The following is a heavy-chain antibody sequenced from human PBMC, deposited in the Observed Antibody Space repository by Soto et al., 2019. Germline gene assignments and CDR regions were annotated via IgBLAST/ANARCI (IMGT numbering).Heavy chain of an antibody. CDR3: ARISYNNGWSYYFDF. CDR2: IDWDGGQ. J-gene: IGHJ4*02. V-gene: IGHV2-70*04. CDR1: GFSISTSGMR. D-gene: IGHD6-19*01. Sequence: SGPTLVNPTQTLTLTCTLSGFSISTSGMRVNWIRQPPGKALEWLARIDWDGGQFYSTSLQNRLTISKDTSKNQVVLTMIDVDLVDTATYYCARISYNNGWSYYFDFWGQGALVTVSS.